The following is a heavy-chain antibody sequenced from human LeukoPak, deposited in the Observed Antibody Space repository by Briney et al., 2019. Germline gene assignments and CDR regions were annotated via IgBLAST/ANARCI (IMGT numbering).Heavy chain of an antibody. Sequence: GGSLRLSCAASGFTFSNFAMTWVRQAPGKGLEWVSSLSSGELHTYYSDSVKGRFTISRDNSKNTLYLQMNGLRADDTAIYYCTKDPNGDYVGAFDSWGQGILVTVSS. D-gene: IGHD4-17*01. J-gene: IGHJ5*01. CDR1: GFTFSNFA. V-gene: IGHV3-23*01. CDR2: LSSGELHT. CDR3: TKDPNGDYVGAFDS.